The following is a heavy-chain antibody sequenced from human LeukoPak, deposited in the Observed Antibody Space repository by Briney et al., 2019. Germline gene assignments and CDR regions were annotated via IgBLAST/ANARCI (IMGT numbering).Heavy chain of an antibody. CDR3: ARDLGYYDSSGYYSPDY. CDR1: GFTFSSYA. D-gene: IGHD3-22*01. J-gene: IGHJ4*02. V-gene: IGHV3-30*04. CDR2: ISYDGSNK. Sequence: GGSLRLSCAASGFTFSSYAMHWVRQAPGKGLEWVAVISYDGSNKYYADSVKGRFTISRDNSKNMLYLQMNSLRAEDTAVYYCARDLGYYDSSGYYSPDYWGQGTLVTVSS.